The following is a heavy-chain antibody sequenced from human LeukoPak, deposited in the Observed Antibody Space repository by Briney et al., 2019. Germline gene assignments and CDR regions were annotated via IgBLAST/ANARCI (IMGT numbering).Heavy chain of an antibody. CDR3: AKDGSGWLDY. CDR2: IWYDGSNK. V-gene: IGHV3-33*06. J-gene: IGHJ4*02. Sequence: GGSLRLSCGASGFTFSSYGMHWVRQAPGKGLEWVAVIWYDGSNKYYADSVKGRFTISRDNSKNTLYLQMNSLRAEDTAVYYCAKDGSGWLDYWGQGTLVTVSS. CDR1: GFTFSSYG. D-gene: IGHD6-19*01.